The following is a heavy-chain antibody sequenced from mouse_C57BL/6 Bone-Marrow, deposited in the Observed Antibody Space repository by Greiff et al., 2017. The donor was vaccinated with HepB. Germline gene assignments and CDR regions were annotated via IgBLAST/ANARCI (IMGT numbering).Heavy chain of an antibody. Sequence: EVHLVESGAELVRPGASVKLSCTASGFNIKDDYMHWVKQRPEQGLEWIGWIDPENGDTEYASKFQGKATITADTSSNTAYLQLSSLTSEDTAVYYCTTREDSDGAMDYWGQGTSVTVSS. CDR2: IDPENGDT. J-gene: IGHJ4*01. V-gene: IGHV14-4*01. CDR3: TTREDSDGAMDY. CDR1: GFNIKDDY.